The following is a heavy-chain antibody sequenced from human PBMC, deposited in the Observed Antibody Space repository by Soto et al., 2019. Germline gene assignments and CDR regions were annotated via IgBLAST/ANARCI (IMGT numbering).Heavy chain of an antibody. V-gene: IGHV1-69*12. D-gene: IGHD4-17*01. Sequence: QVQLVQSGAEVKKPGSSVTVSCKASGGTFGNSAISWVRQAPGQGLEWMGGIIPIFPTPDYAQKFQGRVTITADESTTTGFIEFTSLRSADTAVYYWARDKARPQLGGTYGSGIDVWGQGTTVTVSS. CDR1: GGTFGNSA. J-gene: IGHJ6*02. CDR2: IIPIFPTP. CDR3: ARDKARPQLGGTYGSGIDV.